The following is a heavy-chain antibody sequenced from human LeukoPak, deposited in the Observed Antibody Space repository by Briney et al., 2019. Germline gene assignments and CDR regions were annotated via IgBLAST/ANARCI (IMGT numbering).Heavy chain of an antibody. CDR1: GYTFTSYG. J-gene: IGHJ4*02. CDR3: ARVMVEMATIKSVDY. Sequence: ASVKVSCKASGYTFTSYGISWVRQAPGQGLEWMGWISAYNGNTNYAQKLQGRVTMTTDTSTSTAYMELRSLRSDDTAVYYCARVMVEMATIKSVDYWGQGTLVTVSS. V-gene: IGHV1-18*01. CDR2: ISAYNGNT. D-gene: IGHD5-24*01.